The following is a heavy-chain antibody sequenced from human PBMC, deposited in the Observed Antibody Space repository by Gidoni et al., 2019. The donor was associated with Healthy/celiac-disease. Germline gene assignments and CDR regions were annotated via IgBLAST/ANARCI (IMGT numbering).Heavy chain of an antibody. Sequence: APGKGLEWVGFIRSKAYGGTTEYAASVKGRFTIPRDDSKSIAYLQMNSLKTEDTAVYYCTRHMFRGASSEEYYYGMDVWGQGTTVTVSS. CDR2: IRSKAYGGTT. D-gene: IGHD3-10*01. J-gene: IGHJ6*02. CDR3: TRHMFRGASSEEYYYGMDV. V-gene: IGHV3-49*02.